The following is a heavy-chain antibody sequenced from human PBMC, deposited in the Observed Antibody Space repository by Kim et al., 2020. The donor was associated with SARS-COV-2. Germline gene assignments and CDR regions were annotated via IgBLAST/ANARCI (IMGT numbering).Heavy chain of an antibody. CDR2: ISYDGSNK. CDR3: AKDPGVVVGATTDY. CDR1: GFTFSSYG. J-gene: IGHJ4*02. V-gene: IGHV3-30*18. Sequence: GGSLRLSCAASGFTFSSYGMHWVRQAPGKGLEWVAVISYDGSNKYYADSVKGRFTISRDNSKNTLYLQMNSLRAEDTAVYYCAKDPGVVVGATTDYWGQGTLVTVSS. D-gene: IGHD1-26*01.